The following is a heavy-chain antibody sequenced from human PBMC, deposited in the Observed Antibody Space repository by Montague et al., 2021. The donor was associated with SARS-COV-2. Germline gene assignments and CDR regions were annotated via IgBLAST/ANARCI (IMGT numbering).Heavy chain of an antibody. V-gene: IGHV6-1*01. J-gene: IGHJ4*02. CDR1: GDSVSSNSAA. CDR2: TYYRSKWYN. D-gene: IGHD3-22*01. Sequence: CAISGDSVSSNSAAWNWVRQSPSRGLEWLGRTYYRSKWYNDYAVSVKSRITINPDTPKNQFSLQLNSVTPEDTAVYYCARGSSGYYTPRPFDYWGQGTLVTVSS. CDR3: ARGSSGYYTPRPFDY.